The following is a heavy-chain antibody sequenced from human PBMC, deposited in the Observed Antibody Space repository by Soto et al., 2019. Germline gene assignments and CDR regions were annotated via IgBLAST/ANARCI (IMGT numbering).Heavy chain of an antibody. CDR1: GGSISSGGYY. CDR3: ASFYSDYDFWSGYSKWFDP. CDR2: IYYSGST. V-gene: IGHV4-31*03. Sequence: SETLSLTCTVSGGSISSGGYYWSWIRQHPGKGLERLGYIYYSGSTYYNPSLKSRVTISVDTSKNQFSLKLSSVTPADTAVYYCASFYSDYDFWSGYSKWFDPWRQGTLVTVSS. J-gene: IGHJ5*02. D-gene: IGHD3-3*01.